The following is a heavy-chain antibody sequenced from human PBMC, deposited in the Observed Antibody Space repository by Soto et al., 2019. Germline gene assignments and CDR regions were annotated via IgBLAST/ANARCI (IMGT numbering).Heavy chain of an antibody. J-gene: IGHJ4*02. V-gene: IGHV3-7*01. CDR2: IKQNGGEE. D-gene: IGHD3-9*01. CDR1: GFTFISYW. CDR3: ATSSDTGYIFDF. Sequence: GGSLRLSCAASGFTFISYWMSWVRQAPGKGLEWVASIKQNGGEEYYVDSAKGRFTISRDNAKNSLYLEMNSLRAEDRAVYYCATSSDTGYIFDFWGQGTLVTSPQ.